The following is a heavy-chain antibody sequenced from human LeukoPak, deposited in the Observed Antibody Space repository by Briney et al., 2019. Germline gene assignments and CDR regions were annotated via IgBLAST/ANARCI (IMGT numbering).Heavy chain of an antibody. CDR1: GFTFGDYA. CDR2: IRSKAYGGTT. D-gene: IGHD6-19*01. V-gene: IGHV3-49*04. Sequence: PGGSLRLSCTASGFTFGDYAMSWVRQAPGKGLEWVGFIRSKAYGGTTEYAASVKGRFTISRDDSKSIAYLQMNSLKTEDTAVYYCTRSSGWYGSPDYWGQGTLVTVSS. J-gene: IGHJ4*02. CDR3: TRSSGWYGSPDY.